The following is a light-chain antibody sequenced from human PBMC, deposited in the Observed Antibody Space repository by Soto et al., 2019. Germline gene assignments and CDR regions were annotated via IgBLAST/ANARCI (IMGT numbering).Light chain of an antibody. CDR2: AAS. J-gene: IGKJ5*01. CDR3: QQSYTVLVT. V-gene: IGKV1-39*01. Sequence: DIQMTQSPSSLSASVGDRVTITCRASQSISNYLNWYQQKPGKAPKLLIYAASSLQSGVPSRFSGSGSGTDFTLTISSLQPEDFATYYCQQSYTVLVTFGQGTRLDIK. CDR1: QSISNY.